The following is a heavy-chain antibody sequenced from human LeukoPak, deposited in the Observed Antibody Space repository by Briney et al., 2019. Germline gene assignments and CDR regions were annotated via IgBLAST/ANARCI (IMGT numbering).Heavy chain of an antibody. J-gene: IGHJ4*02. CDR1: GYTFTSYG. V-gene: IGHV1-18*01. CDR2: ISAYNGNT. Sequence: ASVKVSCKASGYTFTSYGISWVRQAPGQGLEWMGWISAYNGNTNYAQKLQGRVTMTTDTSTSTAYMELSSLRSEDTAVYYCATAVVSGYDSSGYYYDYWGQGTLVTVSS. CDR3: ATAVVSGYDSSGYYYDY. D-gene: IGHD3-22*01.